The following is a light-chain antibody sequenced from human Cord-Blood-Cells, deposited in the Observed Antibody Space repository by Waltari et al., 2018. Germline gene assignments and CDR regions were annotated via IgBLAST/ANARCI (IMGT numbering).Light chain of an antibody. V-gene: IGKV1-5*01. J-gene: IGKJ1*01. Sequence: DIQMTQSPSTLSASVGDRVTIPCRASQSISSWLAWYQQEPGKAPKLLIYDASSLESGVPSRFSGSGSGTEFTLTISSLQPDDFATYYCQQYNSYGTFGQGTKVEIK. CDR1: QSISSW. CDR3: QQYNSYGT. CDR2: DAS.